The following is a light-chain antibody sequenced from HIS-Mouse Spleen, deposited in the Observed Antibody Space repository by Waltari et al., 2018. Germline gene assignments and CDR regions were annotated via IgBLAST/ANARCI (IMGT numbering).Light chain of an antibody. Sequence: SYELTQPPSVSVSPGQTARITCSGDALPKKYAYWYQQKSGQGPVQVIDEDSKRPSGIPERFSGSSSGTMATLTISGAQVEDEADYYCYSTDSSGNHRVFGGGTKLTVL. CDR2: EDS. CDR1: ALPKKY. J-gene: IGLJ2*01. V-gene: IGLV3-10*01. CDR3: YSTDSSGNHRV.